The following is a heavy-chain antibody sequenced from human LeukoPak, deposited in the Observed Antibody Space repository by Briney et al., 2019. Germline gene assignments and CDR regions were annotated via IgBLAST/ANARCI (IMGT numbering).Heavy chain of an antibody. CDR2: ISWNSGSI. J-gene: IGHJ4*02. CDR1: GFTFSSYS. D-gene: IGHD6-19*01. Sequence: GGSLRLSCAASGFTFSSYSMNWVRQAPGKGLEWVSGISWNSGSIGYADSVKGRFTISRDNAKNSLYLQMNSLRAEDTALYYCAKVGPSGSFDYWGQGTLVTVSS. CDR3: AKVGPSGSFDY. V-gene: IGHV3-9*01.